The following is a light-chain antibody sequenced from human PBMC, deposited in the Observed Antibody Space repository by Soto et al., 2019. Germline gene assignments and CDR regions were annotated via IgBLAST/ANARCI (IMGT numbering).Light chain of an antibody. Sequence: EIVLTQSPDTLSLSPGERATLSCRASQSVSSSYLAWYQQKPGQAPRLLIYDASSRATGIPDRFSGSGSGTDFTLTISGLEPEDFAVYYCQQYGSSPRTFGQGTKVEIK. J-gene: IGKJ1*01. CDR1: QSVSSSY. CDR2: DAS. CDR3: QQYGSSPRT. V-gene: IGKV3-20*01.